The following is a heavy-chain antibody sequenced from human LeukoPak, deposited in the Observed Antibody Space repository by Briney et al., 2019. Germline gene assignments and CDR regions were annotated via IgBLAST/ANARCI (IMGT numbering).Heavy chain of an antibody. V-gene: IGHV1-2*04. CDR1: GYTFTGYY. CDR2: INPNSGGT. J-gene: IGHJ4*02. D-gene: IGHD6-19*01. CDR3: ARSSLGYSSGWYVLGY. Sequence: GASVKVSCKASGYTFTGYYMHWVRQAPGQGLEWMGWINPNSGGTNYAQKFQGWVTMTRDTSISTAYMELSRLRSDDTAVYYCARSSLGYSSGWYVLGYWGQGTLVTVSS.